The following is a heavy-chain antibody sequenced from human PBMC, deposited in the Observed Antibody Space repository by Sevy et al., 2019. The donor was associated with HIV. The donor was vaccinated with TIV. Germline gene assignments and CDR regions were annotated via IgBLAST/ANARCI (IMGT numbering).Heavy chain of an antibody. CDR3: ARETAGDYFDY. D-gene: IGHD3-10*01. CDR2: ISYDGSNK. V-gene: IGHV3-30-3*01. J-gene: IGHJ4*02. Sequence: GGSLRLSCAASGFTFSSYAMHWVRQAPGKGREGVAVISYDGSNKYYADSVKGRFTISRDNSKNTLYLQMNSLRAEDTAVYYCARETAGDYFDYWGQGTLVTVSS. CDR1: GFTFSSYA.